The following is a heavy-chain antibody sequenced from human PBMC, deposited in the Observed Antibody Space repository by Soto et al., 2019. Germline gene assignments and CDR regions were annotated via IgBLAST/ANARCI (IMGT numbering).Heavy chain of an antibody. CDR3: ARATPGSSWYFDY. V-gene: IGHV3-21*01. CDR1: GFTFSSYS. D-gene: IGHD6-13*01. Sequence: GGALRLSCSASGFTFSSYSMNWVRQAPGKGLEWVSSISSSSSYIYYADSVKGRFTISRDNAKNSLYLQMNSLRAEDTAVYYCARATPGSSWYFDYWGQGTLVTVSS. CDR2: ISSSSSYI. J-gene: IGHJ4*02.